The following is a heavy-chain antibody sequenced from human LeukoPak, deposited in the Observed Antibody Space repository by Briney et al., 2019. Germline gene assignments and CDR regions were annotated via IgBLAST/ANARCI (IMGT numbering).Heavy chain of an antibody. V-gene: IGHV4-4*07. Sequence: SQTLSLTCTVSGGSINSYYWSWIRQPAGKGLEWIGRIYTSGSTNYNPSLKSRVTMSVDTSKTQFSLKLSSVTAADTAVYYCARGRGGTLSFDYWGQGTLVTVSS. J-gene: IGHJ4*02. CDR3: ARGRGGTLSFDY. CDR2: IYTSGST. CDR1: GGSINSYY. D-gene: IGHD4-23*01.